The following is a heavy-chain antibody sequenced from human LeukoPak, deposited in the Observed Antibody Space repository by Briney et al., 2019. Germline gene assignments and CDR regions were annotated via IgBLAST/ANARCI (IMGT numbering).Heavy chain of an antibody. V-gene: IGHV4-38-2*01. CDR3: ARARYGSTSCPYYFDY. CDR2: IYHSGST. D-gene: IGHD2-2*01. CDR1: GYSISSGYY. Sequence: SETLSLTCAVSGYSISSGYYWGWIRQPPGKGLEWIGSIYHSGSTNYNPSLKSRVTISLDTSKNQFSLKLTSVTAADTAVYYCARARYGSTSCPYYFDYWGQGTLVTVSS. J-gene: IGHJ4*02.